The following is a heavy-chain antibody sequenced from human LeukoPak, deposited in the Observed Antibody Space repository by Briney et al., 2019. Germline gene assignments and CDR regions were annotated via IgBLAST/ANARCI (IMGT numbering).Heavy chain of an antibody. CDR3: ARGPTGAYYYGSGSYLYFDY. V-gene: IGHV4-34*01. D-gene: IGHD3-10*01. CDR2: INHSGST. CDR1: GGSFSGYY. J-gene: IGHJ4*02. Sequence: SETLSLTCAVYGGSFSGYYWSWIRQPPGKGLEWIGEINHSGSTNYNPSLKSRVTMSVDTSKNQFSLKLSSVTAADTAVYYCARGPTGAYYYGSGSYLYFDYWGQGTLVTVSS.